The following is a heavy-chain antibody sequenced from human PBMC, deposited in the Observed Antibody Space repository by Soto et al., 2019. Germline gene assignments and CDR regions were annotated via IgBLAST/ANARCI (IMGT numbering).Heavy chain of an antibody. Sequence: EMQLVESGGALVKPGGSLRLSCAASGFTFSNYAMNWVRQAPGKGLEWVSSISSGSSFISYADSVKGRFTISRDNANKSLHLEMNSLRAEDTALYYCAREGVPNYDYWCGDASDLWGHGTMVTVSS. CDR3: AREGVPNYDYWCGDASDL. J-gene: IGHJ3*01. CDR2: ISSGSSFI. D-gene: IGHD3-3*01. V-gene: IGHV3-21*01. CDR1: GFTFSNYA.